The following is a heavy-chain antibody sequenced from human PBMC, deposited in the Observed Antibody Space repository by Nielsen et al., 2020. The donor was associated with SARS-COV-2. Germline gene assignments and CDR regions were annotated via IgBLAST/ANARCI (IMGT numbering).Heavy chain of an antibody. D-gene: IGHD4-11*01. Sequence: SVKVSCKASGDTLSSHGLFWVRQAPGQGLEWIGAIIRLSGANYAQKFQGRVTITADGSTSTAYMGLSSLRSEDTAVYYCARGSQGQQLNYYMDVWGKGTTVTVSS. CDR2: IIRLSGA. CDR3: ARGSQGQQLNYYMDV. J-gene: IGHJ6*03. V-gene: IGHV1-69*13. CDR1: GDTLSSHG.